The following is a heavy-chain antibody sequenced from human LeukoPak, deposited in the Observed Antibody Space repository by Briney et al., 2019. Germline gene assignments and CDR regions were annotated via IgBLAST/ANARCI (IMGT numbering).Heavy chain of an antibody. D-gene: IGHD4-23*01. Sequence: GGSLRLSYAASGFTFSSHWMYWVRQGPGKGLVWVSRINSDGSSTSYADSVKGRFTISRDNSKNTLYLQMNSLRAEDTAVYYCARAGDAGGNPLGLDYWGQGTLVTVSS. V-gene: IGHV3-74*01. CDR3: ARAGDAGGNPLGLDY. CDR2: INSDGSST. CDR1: GFTFSSHW. J-gene: IGHJ4*02.